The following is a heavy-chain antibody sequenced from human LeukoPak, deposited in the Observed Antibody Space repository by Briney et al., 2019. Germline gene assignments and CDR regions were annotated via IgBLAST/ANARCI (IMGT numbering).Heavy chain of an antibody. CDR1: GFTFSDYY. CDR3: ARGVGATPDPFDC. J-gene: IGHJ4*02. CDR2: ISSSGSYT. D-gene: IGHD1-26*01. V-gene: IGHV3-11*05. Sequence: GGSLRLSCAASGFTFSDYYMSWIRQAPGKGLERVSYISSSGSYTKYTDSVKGRFTISRDNAKYSLYLQMNSLRAEDTAVYYCARGVGATPDPFDCWGQGTLVTVSS.